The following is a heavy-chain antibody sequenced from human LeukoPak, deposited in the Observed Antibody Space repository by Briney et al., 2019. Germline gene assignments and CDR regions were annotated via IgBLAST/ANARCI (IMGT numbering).Heavy chain of an antibody. D-gene: IGHD6-19*01. CDR3: AKDLGAVAGTFDN. Sequence: GGSLRLSCAASGFTFSSYAMSWVRQAPGKGLEWVSVISGRGGSTYYADSVKGRFTISRDNSKNTLYLQMSSLRAEDTAVYYCAKDLGAVAGTFDNWGQGTLVTVSS. CDR2: ISGRGGST. J-gene: IGHJ4*02. CDR1: GFTFSSYA. V-gene: IGHV3-23*01.